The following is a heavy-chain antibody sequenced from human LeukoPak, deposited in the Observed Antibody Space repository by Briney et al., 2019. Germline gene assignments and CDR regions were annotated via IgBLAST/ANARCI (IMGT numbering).Heavy chain of an antibody. J-gene: IGHJ4*02. D-gene: IGHD1-20*01. Sequence: GESLRLSCAASGFTFSTYAMSWVRQAPGKGLEWVSAISGRGVSTSYADSVRGRFTISRDNSKNTLYLQMNSLRAEDTAVYYCAKAASGNWNDVSDYWGQGTLVTVSS. V-gene: IGHV3-23*01. CDR3: AKAASGNWNDVSDY. CDR1: GFTFSTYA. CDR2: ISGRGVST.